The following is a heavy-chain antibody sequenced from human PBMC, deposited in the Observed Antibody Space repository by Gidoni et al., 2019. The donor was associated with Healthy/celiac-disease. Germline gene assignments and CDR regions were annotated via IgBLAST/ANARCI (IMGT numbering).Heavy chain of an antibody. V-gene: IGHV4-30-4*01. CDR3: ARATVTLAFDY. J-gene: IGHJ4*02. Sequence: QVQLQESGSGPGKPSQTLSLTCTVSGGSISSGDYYWSWIRQPPGKGLEWIGYIYYSGSTYYNPSLKSRVTISVDTSKNQFSLKLSSVTAADTAVYYCARATVTLAFDYWGQGTLVTVSS. CDR1: GGSISSGDYY. CDR2: IYYSGST. D-gene: IGHD4-17*01.